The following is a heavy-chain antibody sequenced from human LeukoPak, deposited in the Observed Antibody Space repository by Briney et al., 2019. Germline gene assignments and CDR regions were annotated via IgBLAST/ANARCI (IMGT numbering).Heavy chain of an antibody. Sequence: GATVKISCKASGYTFTDYYMHWVQQAPGKGLEWMGRVDPEDGETIYAEKFQGRVTITADTSTDTAYMELSSLRSEDTAVYYCATARRAHAFDIWGQGTMVTVSS. CDR2: VDPEDGET. J-gene: IGHJ3*02. CDR1: GYTFTDYY. CDR3: ATARRAHAFDI. V-gene: IGHV1-69-2*01.